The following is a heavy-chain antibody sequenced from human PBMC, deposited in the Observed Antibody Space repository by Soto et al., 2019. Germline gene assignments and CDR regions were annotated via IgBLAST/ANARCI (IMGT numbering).Heavy chain of an antibody. CDR3: ARTRYDFWSGYQRAYYFDY. CDR2: IYYSGST. CDR1: GGSISRYY. J-gene: IGHJ4*02. V-gene: IGHV4-59*01. Sequence: PSWSTSLPFTVSGGSISRYYWSWIRQPPGKGLEWIGYIYYSGSTNYNPSLKSRVTISVDTSKNQFSLKLSSVTAADTAVYYCARTRYDFWSGYQRAYYFDYWGQGTLVTSPQ. D-gene: IGHD3-3*01.